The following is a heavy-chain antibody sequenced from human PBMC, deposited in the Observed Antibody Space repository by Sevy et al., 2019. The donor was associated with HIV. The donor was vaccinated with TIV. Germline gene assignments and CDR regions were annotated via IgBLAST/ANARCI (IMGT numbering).Heavy chain of an antibody. CDR3: ATDPFLGGYYYGSGSYYNLREPFDH. Sequence: GGSLRLSCAASGFTFSSYSMNWVRQAPGKGLEWVSSISSSSSYIYYADSVKGRFTISRDNAKNSLYLQMNSLRAEDTAEYYCATDPFLGGYYYGSGSYYNLREPFDHWGQGTLVTVSS. J-gene: IGHJ5*02. CDR1: GFTFSSYS. V-gene: IGHV3-21*01. CDR2: ISSSSSYI. D-gene: IGHD3-10*01.